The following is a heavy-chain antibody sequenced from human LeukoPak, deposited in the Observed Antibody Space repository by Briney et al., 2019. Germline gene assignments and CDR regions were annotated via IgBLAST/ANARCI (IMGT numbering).Heavy chain of an antibody. D-gene: IGHD3-16*01. J-gene: IGHJ4*01. CDR3: ARTRGRMMITFGGVRFDD. Sequence: SETLSLTCAVYGGSFSGYYWSWIRQPPGKGLEWIGEINHSGSTNYNPSLKSRVTISVDTSKNQFSLKLSSVTAADTAVYYCARTRGRMMITFGGVRFDDWGQGTLVTVSS. CDR1: GGSFSGYY. V-gene: IGHV4-34*01. CDR2: INHSGST.